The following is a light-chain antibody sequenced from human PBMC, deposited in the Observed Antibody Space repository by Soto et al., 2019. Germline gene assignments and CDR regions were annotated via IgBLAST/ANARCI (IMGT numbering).Light chain of an antibody. V-gene: IGKV1-33*01. CDR1: QDISTY. Sequence: DIQVTQSPSSLSASVGDRVTITCQASQDISTYLNWYQQKPGKAPRLLIYDASSLETGVPSKFSGGGSETDVTLSISNLQPEDITTYHCQQYDSVPYTFGQGTKLEIK. J-gene: IGKJ2*01. CDR3: QQYDSVPYT. CDR2: DAS.